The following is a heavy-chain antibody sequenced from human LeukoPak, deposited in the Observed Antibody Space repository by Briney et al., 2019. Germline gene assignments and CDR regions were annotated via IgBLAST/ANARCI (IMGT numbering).Heavy chain of an antibody. D-gene: IGHD1-26*01. CDR3: AKKADIVGAIFYFDY. Sequence: GGSLRLSCAASGFTFSSYAMSWVRQAPGKGLEWVSGIGGSGGSTYYADSVKGRFTISRDNSENTLYLQMNSLRAEDTAVYYCAKKADIVGAIFYFDYWGQGTLVTVSP. V-gene: IGHV3-23*01. CDR1: GFTFSSYA. CDR2: IGGSGGST. J-gene: IGHJ4*02.